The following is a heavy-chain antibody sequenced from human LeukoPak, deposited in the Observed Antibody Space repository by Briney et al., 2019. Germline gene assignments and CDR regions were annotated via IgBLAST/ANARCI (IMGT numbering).Heavy chain of an antibody. D-gene: IGHD2-2*01. Sequence: ASVKVSCKASGYTFTAYYIHWVRQAPGQGLEWMGWLNPNSGGTYFAQKFQDRVTVTRDTSINTAYMELTRLTSDDTAVYYCARGGDIVVATRRGFDFWGQGSLVTASS. V-gene: IGHV1-2*02. CDR1: GYTFTAYY. J-gene: IGHJ5*01. CDR2: LNPNSGGT. CDR3: ARGGDIVVATRRGFDF.